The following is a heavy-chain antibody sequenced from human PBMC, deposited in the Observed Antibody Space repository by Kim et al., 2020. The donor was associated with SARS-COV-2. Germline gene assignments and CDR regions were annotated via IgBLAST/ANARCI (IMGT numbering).Heavy chain of an antibody. CDR1: GFTVISNY. CDR3: ASEYYEFWRVYHYYYHYY. CDR2: IYSCGII. Sequence: GGSLRLSCAASGFTVISNYMTWVRHAPGQGLEWVSFIYSCGIIYYADSVVGRFIISRGNHNNTWYLQLNSLLVDDTAVYYCASEYYEFWRVYHYYYHYY. V-gene: IGHV3-66*01. D-gene: IGHD3-3*01. J-gene: IGHJ6*03.